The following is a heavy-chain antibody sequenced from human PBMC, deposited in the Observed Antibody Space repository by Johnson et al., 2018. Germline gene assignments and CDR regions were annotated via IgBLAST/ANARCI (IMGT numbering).Heavy chain of an antibody. J-gene: IGHJ6*02. CDR3: AGPDIITIPDPTSSSMDG. V-gene: IGHV1-69*12. CDR1: GGTFSSYA. D-gene: IGHD3-3*01. CDR2: IIPIFGTA. Sequence: QVQLVQSGAEVKKPGSSVKVSCKASGGTFSSYAISWVRQAPGQGLEWMGGIIPIFGTANYAQKFQGRVTITADESTSTAYMELGSQRSEDRAEYYCAGPDIITIPDPTSSSMDGWGQGPTVTVSS.